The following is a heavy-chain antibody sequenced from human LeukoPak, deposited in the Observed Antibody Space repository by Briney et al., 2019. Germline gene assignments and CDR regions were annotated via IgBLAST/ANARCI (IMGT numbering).Heavy chain of an antibody. Sequence: KYYVDSVKGRFTVSRDNSKNTLYLQINSLRDEDTAVYYCAKGTGVPALDYWGQGTLVTVSS. CDR2: K. CDR3: AKGTGVPALDY. J-gene: IGHJ4*02. V-gene: IGHV3-23*01. D-gene: IGHD2-2*01.